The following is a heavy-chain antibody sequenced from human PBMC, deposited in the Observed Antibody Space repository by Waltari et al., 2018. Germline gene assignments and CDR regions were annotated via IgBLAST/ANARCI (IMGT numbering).Heavy chain of an antibody. D-gene: IGHD4-4*01. J-gene: IGHJ5*02. CDR1: GGSISGYY. V-gene: IGHV4-59*08. Sequence: QVQLQESGPGLVKPSETLSLTCTVSGGSISGYYWSWIRQPPGRGLEWIGYIYYPGSTNHNPPLKSRVTISLDTPKNQFSLRLSSLTATDTAVYYCVRFIRLQLDWFDPWGQGALVTVSS. CDR3: VRFIRLQLDWFDP. CDR2: IYYPGST.